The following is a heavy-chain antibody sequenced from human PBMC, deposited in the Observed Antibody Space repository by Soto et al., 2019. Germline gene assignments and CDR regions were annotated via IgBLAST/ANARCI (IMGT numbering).Heavy chain of an antibody. V-gene: IGHV3-33*01. D-gene: IGHD4-17*01. CDR1: GFSFSSYG. Sequence: QVQLVESGGGVVQPGRSLRLSCAASGFSFSSYGMHWVRQAPGKGLEWVAVIWYDGSNIYYADSVKGRFTISRDNSRNTLSLQMNSLRAEDTALYYCARGIDYGDYAIDYWGQGTLVTASS. CDR2: IWYDGSNI. J-gene: IGHJ4*02. CDR3: ARGIDYGDYAIDY.